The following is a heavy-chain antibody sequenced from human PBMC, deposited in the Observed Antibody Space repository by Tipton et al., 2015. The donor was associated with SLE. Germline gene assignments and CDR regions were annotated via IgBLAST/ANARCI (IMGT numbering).Heavy chain of an antibody. CDR1: GFTFGDYA. D-gene: IGHD6-13*01. Sequence: SLRLSCTASGFTFGDYAMSWVRQAPGKGLEWVGFIRSKAYGGTTEYAAPVKGRFTISRDDSKSIAYLQMNSLKTEDTAVYYCTRDAIRSWYDDYWGQGTLVTVSS. CDR2: IRSKAYGGTT. CDR3: TRDAIRSWYDDY. J-gene: IGHJ4*02. V-gene: IGHV3-49*04.